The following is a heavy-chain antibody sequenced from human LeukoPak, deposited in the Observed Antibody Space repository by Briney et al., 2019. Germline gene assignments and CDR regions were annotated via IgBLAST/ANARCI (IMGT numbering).Heavy chain of an antibody. CDR3: VKVDT. CDR2: ISWNSDNI. J-gene: IGHJ4*02. CDR1: GFTFDDYA. Sequence: GGSLRLSCAASGFTFDDYAMHWVRQAQEKGLEWVSGISWNSDNIGYADSVKGRFTISRDNSRNTLYLQMDSLSAEDTAVYYCVKVDTWGQGTLVTVSS. V-gene: IGHV3-9*01. D-gene: IGHD3-22*01.